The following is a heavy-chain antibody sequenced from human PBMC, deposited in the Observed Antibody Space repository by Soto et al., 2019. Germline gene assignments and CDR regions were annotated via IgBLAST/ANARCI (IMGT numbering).Heavy chain of an antibody. CDR2: ISSSGTFK. J-gene: IGHJ4*02. V-gene: IGHV3-21*01. CDR3: AREDSIIIPAVSDF. CDR1: GFIFTTNS. Sequence: PVGSLRLSCVTSGFIFTTNSMNWVRQVPEKGLQWLSSISSSGTFKSYGDSVKGRFTISRDNAKSSVSLQMNTLRVEDTAVYYCAREDSIIIPAVSDFWGQGTLVTVSS. D-gene: IGHD2-2*01.